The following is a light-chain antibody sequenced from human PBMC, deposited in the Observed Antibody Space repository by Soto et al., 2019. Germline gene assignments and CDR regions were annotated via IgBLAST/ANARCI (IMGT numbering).Light chain of an antibody. CDR1: SSNIGAPYD. CDR3: QSYDSSLRGSV. J-gene: IGLJ3*02. V-gene: IGLV1-40*01. CDR2: GNS. Sequence: QPVLTQPPSVSGAPGQRVTISCTGSSSNIGAPYDVHWYQQFPGTAPRVIIYGNSNRPSGVPDRFSGSKSGTSASLAITGLQAEDEADYYCQSYDSSLRGSVFGGGTKVTVL.